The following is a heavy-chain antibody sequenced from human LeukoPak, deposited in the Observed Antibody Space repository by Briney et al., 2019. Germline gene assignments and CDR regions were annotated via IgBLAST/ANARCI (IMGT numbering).Heavy chain of an antibody. D-gene: IGHD3-10*02. J-gene: IGHJ6*04. CDR2: VSSSGSTI. CDR3: AELGITMIGGV. Sequence: GGSLRLSCAASGFTFSSYEMSWVRQAPGKGLEWVSYVSSSGSTIYYADSVKGRFTISRDNAKNSLYLQMNSLRAEDTAVYYCAELGITMIGGVWGKGTTVTISS. CDR1: GFTFSSYE. V-gene: IGHV3-48*03.